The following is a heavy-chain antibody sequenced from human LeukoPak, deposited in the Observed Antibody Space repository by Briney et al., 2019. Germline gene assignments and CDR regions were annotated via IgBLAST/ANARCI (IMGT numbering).Heavy chain of an antibody. Sequence: GGPLRLSCAASGFTFSNYGMSWVRQAPGRGWEWVSAISGSGDSTYYADSVKGRFTISRDNSKNTLYLQVNSLRAEDTAVYYCASHYGSGSSNWLDPWGQGTLVTVSS. J-gene: IGHJ5*02. CDR3: ASHYGSGSSNWLDP. D-gene: IGHD3-10*01. CDR2: ISGSGDST. V-gene: IGHV3-23*01. CDR1: GFTFSNYG.